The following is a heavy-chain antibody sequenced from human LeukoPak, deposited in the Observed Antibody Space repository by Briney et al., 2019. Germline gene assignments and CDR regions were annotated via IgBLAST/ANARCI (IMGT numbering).Heavy chain of an antibody. Sequence: PGGSLRLPCAASGFTFSNYAMTWVRQTPGKGLEWVSAISGSGGSTYYADSVKGRFTISRDDSKNTLYLQMNSLRAEDTAVYYCAKVGVYDSSGYYSVNDAFDIWGQGTMVTVSS. CDR3: AKVGVYDSSGYYSVNDAFDI. J-gene: IGHJ3*02. D-gene: IGHD3-22*01. CDR2: ISGSGGST. CDR1: GFTFSNYA. V-gene: IGHV3-23*01.